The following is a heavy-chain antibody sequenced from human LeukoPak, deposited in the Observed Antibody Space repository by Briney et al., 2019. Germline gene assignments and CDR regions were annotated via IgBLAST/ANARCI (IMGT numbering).Heavy chain of an antibody. V-gene: IGHV3-30*03. CDR3: VKVCGGSCYYGMDV. D-gene: IGHD2-15*01. J-gene: IGHJ6*02. Sequence: GRSLRLSCAASGFTFSSYGMHWVRQAPGKGLEWVAVISYDGSNKYYADSVKGRFTISRDNSKNTLYLQMNSLRAEDTAVYYCVKVCGGSCYYGMDVWGQGTTVTVSS. CDR1: GFTFSSYG. CDR2: ISYDGSNK.